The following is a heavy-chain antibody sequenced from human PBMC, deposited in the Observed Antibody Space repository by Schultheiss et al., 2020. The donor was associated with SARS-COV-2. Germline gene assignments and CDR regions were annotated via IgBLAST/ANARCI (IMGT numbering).Heavy chain of an antibody. D-gene: IGHD5-18*01. V-gene: IGHV3-21*01. Sequence: GGSLRLSCAASGFTFSSYSMHWVRQAPGKGLEWVSSMSSSSSYIYYADSVKGRFTISRDNAKNSLYLQMNSLRAEDTAVYYCARDLSGTASAPCDYWGQGTLVTVSS. CDR2: MSSSSSYI. J-gene: IGHJ4*02. CDR3: ARDLSGTASAPCDY. CDR1: GFTFSSYS.